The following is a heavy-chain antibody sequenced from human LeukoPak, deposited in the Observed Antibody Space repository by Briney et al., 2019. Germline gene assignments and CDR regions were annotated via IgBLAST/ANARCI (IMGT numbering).Heavy chain of an antibody. V-gene: IGHV3-66*01. CDR3: VREGAYCSGASCYFDY. CDR2: LYSGGST. J-gene: IGHJ4*02. D-gene: IGHD2-15*01. CDR1: GFTVSSNY. Sequence: GGSLRLSCAASGFTVSSNYMIWVRQAPGKGLEWVSVLYSGGSTYYADSVKGRFTISRDNAKNSLYLQMSSLRAEDTAVYYCVREGAYCSGASCYFDYWGQGTLVTASS.